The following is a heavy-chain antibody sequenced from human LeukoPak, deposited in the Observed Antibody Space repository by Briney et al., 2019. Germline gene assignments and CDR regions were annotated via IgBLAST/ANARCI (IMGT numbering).Heavy chain of an antibody. CDR2: IYYSRST. D-gene: IGHD5-18*01. V-gene: IGHV4-59*01. J-gene: IGHJ6*03. Sequence: NPSETLSLTCTVSGGSISSYYWSWIRQPPGKGLEWIGYIYYSRSTNYNPSLKSRVTISVDTSKNQFSLKLSSVTAADTAVYYCARVVYSYGYYYYMDVWGKGTTVTVSS. CDR3: ARVVYSYGYYYYMDV. CDR1: GGSISSYY.